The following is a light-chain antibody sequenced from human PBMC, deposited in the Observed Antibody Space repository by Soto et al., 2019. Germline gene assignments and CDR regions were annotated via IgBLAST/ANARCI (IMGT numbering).Light chain of an antibody. V-gene: IGLV2-23*02. Sequence: QSALTQPASVSGSPGQSITISCTGTSSDVGSYNLVSWYQQHPGKAPKLMIYEVSKRPSGVSNRFSGSKSGNTASLTISGLKAEDGADYYCCSYAGSSTDVVFGGGTKLTVL. CDR1: SSDVGSYNL. J-gene: IGLJ2*01. CDR2: EVS. CDR3: CSYAGSSTDVV.